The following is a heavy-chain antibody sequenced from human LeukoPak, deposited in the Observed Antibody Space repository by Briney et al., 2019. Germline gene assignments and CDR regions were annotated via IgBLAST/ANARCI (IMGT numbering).Heavy chain of an antibody. Sequence: GGSLRLSCAASGFTFSNYGMHWVRQAPGKGLEWVAVISYDESDKYYADSVKGRFTISRDNSKNTLYLQMNSLRPEDTAVYYCAKGVVAATNAAYYGMDVWGQGTTVTVS. CDR3: AKGVVAATNAAYYGMDV. J-gene: IGHJ6*02. CDR2: ISYDESDK. D-gene: IGHD2-15*01. V-gene: IGHV3-30*18. CDR1: GFTFSNYG.